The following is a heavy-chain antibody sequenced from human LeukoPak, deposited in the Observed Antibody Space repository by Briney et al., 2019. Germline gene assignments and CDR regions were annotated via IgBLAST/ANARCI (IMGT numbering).Heavy chain of an antibody. CDR3: ARSVFPDIVVVPAAAYDY. J-gene: IGHJ4*02. CDR1: GYSLSSGYY. V-gene: IGHV4-38-2*01. D-gene: IGHD2-2*01. CDR2: IYHSGST. Sequence: SETLSLTCAVSGYSLSSGYYWGWIRQPPGKGLEWIGSIYHSGSTYYNPSLKSRVTISVDTSKNQFSLKLSSVTAADTAVYYCARSVFPDIVVVPAAAYDYWGQGTLVTVSS.